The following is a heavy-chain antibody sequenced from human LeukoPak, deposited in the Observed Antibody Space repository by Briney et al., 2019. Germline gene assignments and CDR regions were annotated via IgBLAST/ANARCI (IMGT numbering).Heavy chain of an antibody. CDR1: GGSVSSGSYY. CDR2: IYYSGST. Sequence: SETLSLTCTVSGGSVSSGSYYWSWIRQSPGTGLEWIGYIYYSGSTNYNPSLKSRVTISVDTSKNQFSLKLSSVTAADTAVYYCARDGDYDNYYYYGMDVWGQGTTVTVSS. J-gene: IGHJ6*02. D-gene: IGHD3-9*01. V-gene: IGHV4-61*01. CDR3: ARDGDYDNYYYYGMDV.